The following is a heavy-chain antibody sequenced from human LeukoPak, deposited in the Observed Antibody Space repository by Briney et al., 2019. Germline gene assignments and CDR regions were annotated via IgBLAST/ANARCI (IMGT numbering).Heavy chain of an antibody. V-gene: IGHV3-21*01. CDR3: ARDISRGGGPSSDY. J-gene: IGHJ4*02. Sequence: PGGSLRLSCAASGFTFSSYSMNWVRQAPGKGREWVSSISSSSSYIYYADSVKARFTISRDNPKNSLYLQMNSLRAEDTAVYYCARDISRGGGPSSDYWGQGTLVTVSS. CDR1: GFTFSSYS. CDR2: ISSSSSYI. D-gene: IGHD3-10*01.